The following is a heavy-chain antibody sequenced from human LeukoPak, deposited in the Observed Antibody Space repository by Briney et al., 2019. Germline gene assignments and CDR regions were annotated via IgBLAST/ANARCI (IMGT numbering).Heavy chain of an antibody. CDR1: EFTFSNYA. D-gene: IGHD1-14*01. Sequence: GGSLRLSCAASEFTFSNYAMNWVRQAPGKGLEWVSGISGGGGSTYYADSVKGRFTISRDNSKNTLYLQMDSLRAEDTALYYCAKGSGIDHYHWIDPWGQGTLVTVSS. J-gene: IGHJ5*02. CDR3: AKGSGIDHYHWIDP. V-gene: IGHV3-23*01. CDR2: ISGGGGST.